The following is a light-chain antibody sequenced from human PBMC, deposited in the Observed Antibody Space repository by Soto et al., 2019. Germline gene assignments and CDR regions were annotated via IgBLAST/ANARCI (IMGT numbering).Light chain of an antibody. CDR1: QSISRN. V-gene: IGKV3-15*01. CDR3: QQYGSSIT. J-gene: IGKJ5*01. CDR2: AAS. Sequence: EIVMTQSPATLSVSPGERATLSCRASQSISRNLAWYQRKPGQAPRLLIYAASTRATGLPARFSGSGSGTDFTLTISRLEPEDFAVYYCQQYGSSITFGQGTRLEI.